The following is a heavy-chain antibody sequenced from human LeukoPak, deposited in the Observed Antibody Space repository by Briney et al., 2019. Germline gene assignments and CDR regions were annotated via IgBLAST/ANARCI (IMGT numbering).Heavy chain of an antibody. CDR2: ISRSSTTI. Sequence: PGGSLRLSCAASGFSFSTYSMNWVRQAPGKGLEWVSYISRSSTTIHYADSVKGRFTVSRDNDKNSLYLQMNSLRVEDTAVYYCARDGYDSVWGSYRYRYFFDYWGQGTLVTVAS. V-gene: IGHV3-48*01. CDR1: GFSFSTYS. J-gene: IGHJ4*02. D-gene: IGHD3-16*02. CDR3: ARDGYDSVWGSYRYRYFFDY.